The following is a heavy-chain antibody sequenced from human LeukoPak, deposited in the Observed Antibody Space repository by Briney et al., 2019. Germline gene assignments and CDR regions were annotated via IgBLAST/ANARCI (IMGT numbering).Heavy chain of an antibody. J-gene: IGHJ4*02. D-gene: IGHD3-22*01. CDR2: IRSDGSNK. CDR3: ARVPLTYYYDSSGYLTPQFFDY. V-gene: IGHV3-30*02. CDR1: GFTFSTYG. Sequence: GGSLRLSCAASGFTFSTYGMHWVRQPPGKGLEWVAFIRSDGSNKYYADSVKGRFTISRDNAKNTLYLQMNSLRAEDTAVYYCARVPLTYYYDSSGYLTPQFFDYWGQGTLVTVSS.